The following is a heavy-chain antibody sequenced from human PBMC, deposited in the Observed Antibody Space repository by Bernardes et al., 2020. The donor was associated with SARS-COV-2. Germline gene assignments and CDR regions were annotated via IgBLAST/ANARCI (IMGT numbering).Heavy chain of an antibody. D-gene: IGHD1-26*01. CDR2: ISYDGSNK. V-gene: IGHV3-30-3*01. J-gene: IGHJ4*02. CDR1: GFTFSSYA. Sequence: VGSLRLSCAASGFTFSSYAMHWVRQAPGKGLEWVAVISYDGSNKYYADSVKGRFTISRDNSKNTLYLQMNSLRAEDTAVYYCARAHGGSYYGFDYWGQGTLVTVSS. CDR3: ARAHGGSYYGFDY.